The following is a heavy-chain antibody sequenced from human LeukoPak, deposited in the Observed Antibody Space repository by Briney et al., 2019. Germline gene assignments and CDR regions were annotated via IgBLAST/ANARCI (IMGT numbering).Heavy chain of an antibody. CDR2: IYYSGST. J-gene: IGHJ3*02. V-gene: IGHV4-59*01. Sequence: ASETLSLTCTVSGGSISSYYWSWIRQPPGKGLEWIGYIYYSGSTNYNPFLKSRVTISVDTSKNQFSLKLSSVTAADTAVYYCARVHYYGSGEQQDAFDIWGQGTMVTVSS. CDR1: GGSISSYY. D-gene: IGHD3-10*01. CDR3: ARVHYYGSGEQQDAFDI.